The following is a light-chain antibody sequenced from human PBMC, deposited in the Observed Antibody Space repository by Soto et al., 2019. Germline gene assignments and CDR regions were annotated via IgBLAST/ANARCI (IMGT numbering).Light chain of an antibody. CDR3: QQYNNWPTIP. Sequence: EIVMTQSPATLSVSPGERATLSCRASQSVSSNLAWYQQKPGQAPRLLIYGASTRATGIPARFSGSGSGTEFTLTISSLQSEDFAVYYCQQYNNWPTIPVGYGTRLEI. CDR1: QSVSSN. CDR2: GAS. V-gene: IGKV3-15*01. J-gene: IGKJ5*01.